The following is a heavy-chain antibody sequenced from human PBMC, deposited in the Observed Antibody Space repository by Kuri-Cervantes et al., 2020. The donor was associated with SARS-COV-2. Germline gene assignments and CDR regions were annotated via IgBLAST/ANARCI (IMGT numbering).Heavy chain of an antibody. D-gene: IGHD6-19*01. CDR1: GFTFDDYA. J-gene: IGHJ4*02. CDR3: TKVSRFRAVAGTVGY. CDR2: VTWKNTDM. V-gene: IGHV3-9*01. Sequence: SLKISCAASGFTFDDYAMHWVRQAPGEGLEWVSGVTWKNTDMGYADSVRGRFTISRDNAKNTLFLEMNSLKPEDTALYYCTKVSRFRAVAGTVGYWGRGTLVTVSS.